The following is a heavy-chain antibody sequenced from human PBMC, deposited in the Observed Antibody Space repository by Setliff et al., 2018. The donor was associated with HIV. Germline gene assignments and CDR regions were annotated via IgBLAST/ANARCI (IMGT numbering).Heavy chain of an antibody. D-gene: IGHD1-26*01. CDR1: GGSFSGYH. V-gene: IGHV4-34*01. Sequence: SETLSLTCAVYGGSFSGYHWNWIRQFPGKGLESIGEINHTGNTQYNPSLKSRVTMSEETSKNQFSLKLKSVTAADTAIYFCARGKGGLVGPAEFDYWGPGTLVTVSS. CDR2: INHTGNT. CDR3: ARGKGGLVGPAEFDY. J-gene: IGHJ4*02.